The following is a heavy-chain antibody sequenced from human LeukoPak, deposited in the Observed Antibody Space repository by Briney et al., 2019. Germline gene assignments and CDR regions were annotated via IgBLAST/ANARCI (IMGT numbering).Heavy chain of an antibody. J-gene: IGHJ4*02. Sequence: GESLKISCKGSGYSFTSYWIGWVRQMPGKGLEWMGIIYPGDSDTRYSPSFQGQVTISADKSISTAYLQWSSLKASGTAMYYCARQYYAYYDSSGYYIDYWGQGTLVTVSS. CDR2: IYPGDSDT. CDR3: ARQYYAYYDSSGYYIDY. V-gene: IGHV5-51*01. D-gene: IGHD3-22*01. CDR1: GYSFTSYW.